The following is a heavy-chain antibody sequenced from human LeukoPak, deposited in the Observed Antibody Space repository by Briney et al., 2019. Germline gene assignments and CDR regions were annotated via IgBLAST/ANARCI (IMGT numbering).Heavy chain of an antibody. D-gene: IGHD5-18*01. V-gene: IGHV3-30*02. J-gene: IGHJ2*01. CDR1: AFTFSTYG. CDR3: TKAGYSYGYSDWYFDL. CDR2: IRYDGSNT. Sequence: GGSLRLSCAASAFTFSTYGMHRVRQAPGKGLEWVAFIRYDGSNTYYAESVKGRFTISRDNSKNTLYLQMNSLRAEDTAVYFCTKAGYSYGYSDWYFDLWGRGTLVTVSS.